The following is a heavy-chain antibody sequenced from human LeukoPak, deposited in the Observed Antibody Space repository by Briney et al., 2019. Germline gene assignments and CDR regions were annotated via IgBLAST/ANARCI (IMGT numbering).Heavy chain of an antibody. D-gene: IGHD5-12*01. CDR1: GYTFTSYG. Sequence: ASVKVSCKASGYTFTSYGISWVRQAPGQGLEWMGWISTYSGTTNYTQKLQGRVTMTTDTSTTTAYMELRSLRSDDTAVYYCARGPSGYHNTGGQGTLVTVSS. V-gene: IGHV1-18*01. J-gene: IGHJ4*02. CDR2: ISTYSGTT. CDR3: ARGPSGYHNT.